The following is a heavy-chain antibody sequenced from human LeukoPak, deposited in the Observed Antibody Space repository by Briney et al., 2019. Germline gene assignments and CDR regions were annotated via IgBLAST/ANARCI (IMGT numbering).Heavy chain of an antibody. CDR2: IYYSGST. J-gene: IGHJ4*02. Sequence: PSETLSLTCTVSGGSVSSSSYYWGWIRQPPGKGLEWIGSIYYSGSTYYNPSLKSRVTISVDTSKNQFSLKLSSVTAADTALYYCAKHYMGSSYNHGLDCWGQGTLVTVSS. CDR1: GGSVSSSSYY. V-gene: IGHV4-39*01. CDR3: AKHYMGSSYNHGLDC. D-gene: IGHD3-10*01.